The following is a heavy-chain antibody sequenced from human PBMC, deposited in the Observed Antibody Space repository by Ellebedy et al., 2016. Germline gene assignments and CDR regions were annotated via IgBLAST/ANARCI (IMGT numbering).Heavy chain of an antibody. CDR2: ISYDGGNK. J-gene: IGHJ6*02. CDR1: GVTFSNCA. Sequence: GGSLRLSCAASGVTFSNCAMQWVRQAPGRGLEWVALISYDGGNKYSADSVKGRFSISRDNSKNTLYLQMHSLRPEDTAVYYCARLEGGLYCSGRDCYYYGMEVWGQGTTVTVSS. D-gene: IGHD2-15*01. CDR3: ARLEGGLYCSGRDCYYYGMEV. V-gene: IGHV3-30-3*01.